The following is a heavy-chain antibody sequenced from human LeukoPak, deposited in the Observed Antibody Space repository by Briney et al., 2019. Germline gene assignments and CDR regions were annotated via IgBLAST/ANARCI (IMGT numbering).Heavy chain of an antibody. J-gene: IGHJ4*02. CDR1: GFTFTTSA. Sequence: GASVKVSCKASGFTFTTSAVQWVRQARGQRLEWIGWIVVGSGNTNHAQKFQERVTITRDMSTSTAYMELSSLRSEDTAVYFCAADLPYSNYGPLDYWGQGTLVTVSS. CDR3: AADLPYSNYGPLDY. CDR2: IVVGSGNT. D-gene: IGHD4-11*01. V-gene: IGHV1-58*01.